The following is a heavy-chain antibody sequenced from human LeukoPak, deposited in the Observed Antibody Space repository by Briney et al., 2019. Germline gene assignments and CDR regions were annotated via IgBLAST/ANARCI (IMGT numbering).Heavy chain of an antibody. Sequence: GGSLRLSCAASGFTFSSYGMSWVRQAPGKGLEWVSAMSGSGGSTYYADSVKGRFTISRDNSKNTLYLQMNSLRAEDTAVYYCAKERGYCSSTSCPFDYWGQGTLVTVSS. CDR3: AKERGYCSSTSCPFDY. CDR2: MSGSGGST. CDR1: GFTFSSYG. D-gene: IGHD2-2*01. V-gene: IGHV3-23*01. J-gene: IGHJ4*02.